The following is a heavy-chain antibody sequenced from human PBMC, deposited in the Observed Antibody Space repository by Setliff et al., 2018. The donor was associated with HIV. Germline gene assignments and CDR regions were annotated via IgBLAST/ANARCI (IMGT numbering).Heavy chain of an antibody. CDR1: GGSISSSSYY. Sequence: PSETLSLTCTVSGGSISSSSYYWGWIRQPPGKGLAWIGSFHYSGPTSYNPSLRSRVTISVDTSKNQLSLKLTSVTAADTAVYYCAKDDLTLDAFDIWGQGTMVTVSS. CDR2: FHYSGPT. J-gene: IGHJ3*02. CDR3: AKDDLTLDAFDI. V-gene: IGHV4-39*02.